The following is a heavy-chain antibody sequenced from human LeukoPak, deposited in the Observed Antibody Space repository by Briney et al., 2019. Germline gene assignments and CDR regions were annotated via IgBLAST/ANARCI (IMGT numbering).Heavy chain of an antibody. J-gene: IGHJ5*02. V-gene: IGHV1-18*01. CDR1: GYTFTSYG. CDR3: ARDGSGTYWAYYNWFDP. D-gene: IGHD3-10*01. Sequence: RWASVKVSCKASGYTFTSYGISWVRQAPGQGLEWMGWISAYNGNTNYAQKFQGRVTMTRNTSISTAYMELSNLRPEDTDVYYCARDGSGTYWAYYNWFDPWGQGTLVTVSS. CDR2: ISAYNGNT.